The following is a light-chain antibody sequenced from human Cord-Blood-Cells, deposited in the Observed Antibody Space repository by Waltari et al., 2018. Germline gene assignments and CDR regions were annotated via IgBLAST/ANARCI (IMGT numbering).Light chain of an antibody. Sequence: DIQMNQSPSTLSACVGDRVTITCRASQSISSWLAWYQQKPWKAPKLLIYDASSLESGVPSRFSGSGSGTEFTLTISSLQPDDFATYYCQQYNSYSITIGQGTRLEIK. J-gene: IGKJ5*01. CDR2: DAS. V-gene: IGKV1-5*01. CDR3: QQYNSYSIT. CDR1: QSISSW.